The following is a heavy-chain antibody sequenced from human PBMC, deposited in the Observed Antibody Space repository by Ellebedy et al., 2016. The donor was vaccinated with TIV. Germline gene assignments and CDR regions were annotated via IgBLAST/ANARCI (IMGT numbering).Heavy chain of an antibody. J-gene: IGHJ6*02. CDR3: ARIVAKGMDV. V-gene: IGHV4-59*01. Sequence: SETLSLTCKVTDGSISPYYWSWVRQPPGRGLEWIGYVYYIGSTNYNPSLKSRVTISVDTSKNKFSLKLSSVTAADTAVYYCARIVAKGMDVWGQGTTVTVSS. CDR2: VYYIGST. CDR1: DGSISPYY. D-gene: IGHD5-12*01.